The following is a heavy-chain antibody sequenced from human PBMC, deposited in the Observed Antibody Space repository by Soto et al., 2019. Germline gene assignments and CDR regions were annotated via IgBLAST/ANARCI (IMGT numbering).Heavy chain of an antibody. D-gene: IGHD6-19*01. CDR3: ARAFAIGWYTYFFDY. V-gene: IGHV4-59*08. Sequence: QVQLQESGPGLVKPSETLSLTCTVSGASLTDYHWGWIRQSPGKGLEWFGYIYYTGSTNYNPSLKSRVTISIDTSKNEFYLGLSSVTAADTAVYYCARAFAIGWYTYFFDYWGQGPLVTVSS. CDR1: GASLTDYH. J-gene: IGHJ4*02. CDR2: IYYTGST.